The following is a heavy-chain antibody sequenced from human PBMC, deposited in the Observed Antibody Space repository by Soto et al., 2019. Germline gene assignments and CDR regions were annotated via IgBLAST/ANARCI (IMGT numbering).Heavy chain of an antibody. CDR2: ISGSGGST. V-gene: IGHV3-23*01. Sequence: GGSLRLSCAASGFTFSSYAMSWVRQAPGKGLEWVSAISGSGGSTYYADSVKGRLTISRDNSKNTLYLQMNSLRAEDTAVYYCAKGVAVAGTRDYYFDYWGQGTLVTVSS. D-gene: IGHD6-19*01. CDR1: GFTFSSYA. J-gene: IGHJ4*02. CDR3: AKGVAVAGTRDYYFDY.